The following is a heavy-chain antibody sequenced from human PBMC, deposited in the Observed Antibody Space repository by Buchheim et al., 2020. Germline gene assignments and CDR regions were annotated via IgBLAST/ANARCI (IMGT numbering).Heavy chain of an antibody. D-gene: IGHD2-8*01. CDR3: AREIGRNIVLMVYLDY. CDR2: ISYDGSNK. Sequence: QVQLVESGGGVVQPGRSLRLSCAASGFTFSSYGMHWVRQAPGKGLEWVAVISYDGSNKYYADSVKGRFTISRDNSKNTLYLQMNSLRAEDTAVYYCAREIGRNIVLMVYLDYWGQGTL. J-gene: IGHJ4*02. V-gene: IGHV3-30*03. CDR1: GFTFSSYG.